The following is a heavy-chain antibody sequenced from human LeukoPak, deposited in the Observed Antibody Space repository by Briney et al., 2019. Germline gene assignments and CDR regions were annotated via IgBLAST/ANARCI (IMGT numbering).Heavy chain of an antibody. CDR3: ARHGGYSSSPEYFHH. D-gene: IGHD6-13*01. CDR2: ISSSGSTI. CDR1: GFTFSSYE. V-gene: IGHV3-48*03. J-gene: IGHJ1*01. Sequence: PPGGSLRLSCAASGFTFSSYEMNWVRQAPGKGLEWVSYISSSGSTIYYADSVKGRFTISRDNAKNSLYLQMNSLRAEDTAVYYCARHGGYSSSPEYFHHWGQGTLVTVSS.